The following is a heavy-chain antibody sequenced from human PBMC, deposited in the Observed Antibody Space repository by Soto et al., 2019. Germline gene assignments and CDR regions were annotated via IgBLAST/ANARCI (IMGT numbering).Heavy chain of an antibody. CDR1: GGTFSSYT. V-gene: IGHV1-69*02. D-gene: IGHD3-9*01. CDR2: IIPILGIA. CDR3: ARAVTYYDILTGYSSLWYFDL. Sequence: QVQLVQSGAEVKKPGSSVKVSCKASGGTFSSYTISWVRQAPGQGLEWMGRIIPILGIANYAQKFQGRVTITADKSRSTAYMELSSLRSEDTAVYYWARAVTYYDILTGYSSLWYFDLWGRGTLVTVSS. J-gene: IGHJ2*01.